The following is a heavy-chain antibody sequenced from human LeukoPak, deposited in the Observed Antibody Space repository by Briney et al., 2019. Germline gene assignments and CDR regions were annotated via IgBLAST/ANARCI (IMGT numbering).Heavy chain of an antibody. V-gene: IGHV4-59*10. CDR1: GGSFSSHY. J-gene: IGHJ5*02. Sequence: SETLSLTCAVYGGSFSSHYWSWIRQPAGKGLEWIGRVYTSGTDHNPSLKSRVTMSLDTSKNQFSLHLRSVTAADTAVYYCARGIRYQLGVVSWFDPWGQGMLVTVSS. CDR2: VYTSGT. D-gene: IGHD3-16*01. CDR3: ARGIRYQLGVVSWFDP.